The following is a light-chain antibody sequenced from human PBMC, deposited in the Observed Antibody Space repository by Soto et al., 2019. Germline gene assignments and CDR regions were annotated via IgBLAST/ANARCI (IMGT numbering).Light chain of an antibody. Sequence: GLTQSPGTLSLSPGERATLSCRASQSVSSNYLAWYQQKPGQAPRLLMYDASSRATGIPDRFSGSGSGTEFTLTISSLQSEDFAVYYCQQYNNWWTFGQGTKVDIK. CDR3: QQYNNWWT. CDR1: QSVSSNY. J-gene: IGKJ1*01. V-gene: IGKV3D-20*02. CDR2: DAS.